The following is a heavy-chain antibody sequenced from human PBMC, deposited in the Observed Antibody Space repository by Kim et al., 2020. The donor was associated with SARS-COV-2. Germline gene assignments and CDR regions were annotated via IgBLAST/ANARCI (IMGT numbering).Heavy chain of an antibody. V-gene: IGHV1-69*13. J-gene: IGHJ5*02. Sequence: SVKVSCKASGGTFSSYAISWVRQAPGQGLEWMGGIIPIFGTANYAQKFQGRVTITADESTSTAYMELSSLRSEDTAVYYCARGPRRYYGSGSFAGGENWFDPWGQGTLVTVSS. CDR2: IIPIFGTA. CDR3: ARGPRRYYGSGSFAGGENWFDP. D-gene: IGHD3-10*01. CDR1: GGTFSSYA.